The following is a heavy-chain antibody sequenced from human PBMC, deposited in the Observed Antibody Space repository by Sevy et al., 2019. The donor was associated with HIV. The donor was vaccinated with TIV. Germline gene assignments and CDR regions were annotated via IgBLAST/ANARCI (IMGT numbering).Heavy chain of an antibody. V-gene: IGHV3-23*01. CDR1: GFTFSKYG. CDR2: ISTTGDRT. J-gene: IGHJ4*02. Sequence: GGSLRLSCAASGFTFSKYGMNWVRQAPGKGLEWVSLISTTGDRTHYADSVEGRFTISRDDSKNTLYLQMNSLRVEDTAIYYCAKDLDSSGWYEVGGYWGQGTLVTVSS. D-gene: IGHD6-19*01. CDR3: AKDLDSSGWYEVGGY.